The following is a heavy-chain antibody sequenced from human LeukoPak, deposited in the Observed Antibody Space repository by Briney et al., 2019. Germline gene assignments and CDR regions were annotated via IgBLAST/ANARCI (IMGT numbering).Heavy chain of an antibody. CDR3: AKRGYYYDSSGYYYYGMDV. D-gene: IGHD3-22*01. CDR1: GGSVSSGSYY. Sequence: SSETLSLTCTVSGGSVSSGSYYWSWIRQPPGKGLEWIGYIYYSGSTNYNPSLKSRVTISVDTSKNQFSLKLSSVTAADTAVYYCAKRGYYYDSSGYYYYGMDVWGQGTTVTVSS. CDR2: IYYSGST. J-gene: IGHJ6*02. V-gene: IGHV4-61*01.